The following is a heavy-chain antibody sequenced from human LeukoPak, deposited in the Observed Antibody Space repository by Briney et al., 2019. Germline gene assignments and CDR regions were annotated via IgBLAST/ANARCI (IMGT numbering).Heavy chain of an antibody. J-gene: IGHJ4*02. Sequence: SETLSLTCAVSGDSISSNHWWSWVRQPPGKGLEWIGEISHSGSTNYNPSLKSRITILVDKSKNQFALKLSSVTAADTAAYFCASNGYYAIDYWGQGTLVTVSS. D-gene: IGHD3-3*01. CDR1: GDSISSNHW. CDR2: ISHSGST. V-gene: IGHV4-4*02. CDR3: ASNGYYAIDY.